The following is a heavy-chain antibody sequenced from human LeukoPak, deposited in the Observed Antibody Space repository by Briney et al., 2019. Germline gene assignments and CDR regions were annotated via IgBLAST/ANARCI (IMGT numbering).Heavy chain of an antibody. D-gene: IGHD6-6*01. V-gene: IGHV1-69*05. J-gene: IGHJ6*03. CDR2: IIPIFGTA. Sequence: SVKVSCKASGGTFSSYAISWVRQAPGQGLEWMGGIIPIFGTANYAQKFQGRVTITTDESTSTAYMELSSLRSEDTAVYYCARDRPPRIAARLHCYYYYMDVWGKGTTVTVSS. CDR1: GGTFSSYA. CDR3: ARDRPPRIAARLHCYYYYMDV.